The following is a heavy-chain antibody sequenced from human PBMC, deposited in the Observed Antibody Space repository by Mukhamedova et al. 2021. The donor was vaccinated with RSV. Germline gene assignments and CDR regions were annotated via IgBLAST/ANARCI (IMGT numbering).Heavy chain of an antibody. CDR3: VRLKTTQWEPDASHI. V-gene: IGHV3-69-1*01. CDR2: ITYTSSM. Sequence: QAPGKGLEWVSSITYTSSMDYADSVEGRFTISRDNAKNSLFLQMNSLRAEDTAVYYCVRLKTTQWEPDASHIWGQGTLVTVFS. J-gene: IGHJ3*02. D-gene: IGHD1-26*01.